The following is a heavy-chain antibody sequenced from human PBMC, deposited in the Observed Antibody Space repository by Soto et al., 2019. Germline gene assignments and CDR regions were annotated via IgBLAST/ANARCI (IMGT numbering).Heavy chain of an antibody. J-gene: IGHJ4*02. CDR1: GYTFTSYD. Sequence: QVQLVQSGAEVKKPGASVKVSCKASGYTFTSYDINWVRQATGQGLAWMGWINPNSGTTGYTQKFQGRVTMTRNTSISTAYMELSSLGSEDTAVYYCARERSSGWLDYWGQGTLVTVSS. CDR2: INPNSGTT. D-gene: IGHD6-19*01. V-gene: IGHV1-8*01. CDR3: ARERSSGWLDY.